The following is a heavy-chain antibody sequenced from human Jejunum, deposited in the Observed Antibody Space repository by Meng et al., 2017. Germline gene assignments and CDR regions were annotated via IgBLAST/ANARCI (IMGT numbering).Heavy chain of an antibody. Sequence: GGSLRLSCAASGFTFSHYAIHWVRQAPGKGLEWVAVIWSDGSTKYYVDSVKGRFTISRDNSKNTLSVQMNSLRAEDTAVYYCAASIAAAGIIDYWGQGTLVTVSS. V-gene: IGHV3-33*01. CDR2: IWSDGSTK. J-gene: IGHJ4*02. CDR3: AASIAAAGIIDY. CDR1: GFTFSHYA. D-gene: IGHD6-13*01.